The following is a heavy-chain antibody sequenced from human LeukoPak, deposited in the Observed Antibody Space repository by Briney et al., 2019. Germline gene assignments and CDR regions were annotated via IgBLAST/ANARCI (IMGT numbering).Heavy chain of an antibody. CDR2: IPYDGSYK. J-gene: IGHJ4*02. D-gene: IGHD2-21*01. CDR3: AKSMHPYYSDY. CDR1: GFTLSSYG. V-gene: IGHV3-30*02. Sequence: PGGSLRLSCAASGFTLSSYGMHWVRQAPGKGLEWVAFIPYDGSYKYYADSVKGRFTISKDISKNTLSLQVDSLRAEDTAAYYCAKSMHPYYSDYWGQGTLVTVSS.